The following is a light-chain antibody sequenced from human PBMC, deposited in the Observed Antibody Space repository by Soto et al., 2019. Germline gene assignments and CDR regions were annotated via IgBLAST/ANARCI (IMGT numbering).Light chain of an antibody. J-gene: IGKJ4*02. CDR2: TAS. Sequence: AIRMTQSPSSFSASTGDRVTITCRASQGISSHLAWYQVKPGKAPRLLIYTASYTDSGDPSRSSGRGSGTDCTHTISSLQSEDFAVYYWQQYVSYPLTFGGGTKVDIK. CDR1: QGISSH. V-gene: IGKV1-8*01. CDR3: QQYVSYPLT.